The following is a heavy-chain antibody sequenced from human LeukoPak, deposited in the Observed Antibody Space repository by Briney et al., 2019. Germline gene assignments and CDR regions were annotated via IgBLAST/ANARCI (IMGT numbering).Heavy chain of an antibody. J-gene: IGHJ4*02. CDR3: ASGGSDLDIVSTINADY. Sequence: GGSLGLSCAASGFTFSSYSMNWVRQAPGNGLEWVSSISSSSSYIYYADSVKGRFTISRDNAKNSLYLQMNSLRAEDTAVYYCASGGSDLDIVSTINADYWGQGTLVTVSS. D-gene: IGHD5/OR15-5a*01. CDR1: GFTFSSYS. V-gene: IGHV3-21*01. CDR2: ISSSSSYI.